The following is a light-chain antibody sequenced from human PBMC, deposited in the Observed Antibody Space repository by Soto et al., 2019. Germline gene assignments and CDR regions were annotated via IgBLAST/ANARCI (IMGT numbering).Light chain of an antibody. Sequence: DIQMTQSPSTLSASVGDRVTITCRASQSISIWLAWYQQKPGKAPKLLIYKASSLASGVPSRFSGSGSGTEFTLTISSLQPDDFATYYCQQYNSYPYTFGQGTKLEIK. V-gene: IGKV1-5*03. J-gene: IGKJ2*01. CDR3: QQYNSYPYT. CDR1: QSISIW. CDR2: KAS.